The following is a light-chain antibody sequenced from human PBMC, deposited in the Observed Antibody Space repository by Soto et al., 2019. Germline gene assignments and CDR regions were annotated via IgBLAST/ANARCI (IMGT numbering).Light chain of an antibody. CDR1: QSVSNY. CDR3: QQYGRSPT. CDR2: DAS. Sequence: IVLTQSPGTLSLSPGERATLSCRASQSVSNYVAWYQQRPGQAPRLLIYDASRRATGIPDRFSGSGSGTYFSLTISRLEPEDFALYFCQQYGRSPTFGQGTKVEIK. V-gene: IGKV3-20*01. J-gene: IGKJ1*01.